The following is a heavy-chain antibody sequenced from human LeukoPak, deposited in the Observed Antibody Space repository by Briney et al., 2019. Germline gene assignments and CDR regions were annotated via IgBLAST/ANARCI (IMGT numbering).Heavy chain of an antibody. D-gene: IGHD4-23*01. CDR2: ISSSSSSI. Sequence: PAGSLRLSCAASRLTFSNYRMNWLRQAPGKELEGVSYISSSSSSIYYAYSVKGRFTISRDNAKNSLYLQMDSLRAEDTAVYYCARVGGTVVDSRGNFDYWGQGTLVTVSS. V-gene: IGHV3-48*04. CDR1: RLTFSNYR. CDR3: ARVGGTVVDSRGNFDY. J-gene: IGHJ4*02.